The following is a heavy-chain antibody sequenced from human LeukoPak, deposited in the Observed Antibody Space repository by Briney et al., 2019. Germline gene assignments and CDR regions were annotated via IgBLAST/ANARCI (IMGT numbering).Heavy chain of an antibody. CDR1: GFTFSSYG. CDR2: ISYDGSNK. V-gene: IGHV3-30*18. D-gene: IGHD2-2*01. J-gene: IGHJ5*02. CDR3: AKVRGHQLLVHWFDP. Sequence: GGSLRLSCAASGFTFSSYGMHWVRQAPGKGLEWVAVISYDGSNKYYADSVKGRFTISRDNSKNTLYLQMNSLRAEDTAVYYCAKVRGHQLLVHWFDPWGQGTLVTVSS.